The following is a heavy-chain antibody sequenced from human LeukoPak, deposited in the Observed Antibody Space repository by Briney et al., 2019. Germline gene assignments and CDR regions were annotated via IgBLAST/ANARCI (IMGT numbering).Heavy chain of an antibody. CDR3: AKDGDGYSIYYFDY. CDR2: FKSKTDGGTT. J-gene: IGHJ4*02. D-gene: IGHD5-24*01. V-gene: IGHV3-15*01. CDR1: GFTFSNAW. Sequence: GGSLRLSCAASGFTFSNAWMNWVRQAPGKGLEWVGRFKSKTDGGTTDYAAPVKGRFTISRDNSKNTLYLQMNSLRAEDTAVYYCAKDGDGYSIYYFDYWGQGTLVTVSS.